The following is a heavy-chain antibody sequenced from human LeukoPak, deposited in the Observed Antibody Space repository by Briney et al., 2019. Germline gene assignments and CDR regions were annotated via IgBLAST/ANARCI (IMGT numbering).Heavy chain of an antibody. J-gene: IGHJ4*02. Sequence: ASVKVSCKASGYTFTSYYMHWVRQAPGQGLEWMGIINPSGGSTSYAQKFQGRVTMTRDTSTSTVYMELSSLRSEDTAVYYCASCLAGYGDYLCSCDYWGQGTLVTVSS. CDR1: GYTFTSYY. CDR2: INPSGGST. D-gene: IGHD4-17*01. V-gene: IGHV1-46*01. CDR3: ASCLAGYGDYLCSCDY.